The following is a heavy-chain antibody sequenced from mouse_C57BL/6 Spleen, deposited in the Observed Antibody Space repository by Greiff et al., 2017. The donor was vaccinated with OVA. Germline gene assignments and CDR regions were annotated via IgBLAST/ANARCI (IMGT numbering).Heavy chain of an antibody. D-gene: IGHD2-4*01. CDR1: GYTFTSYW. J-gene: IGHJ2*01. CDR3: ARAYDYGEDY. Sequence: QVQLQQPGAELVRPGSSVKLSCKASGYTFTSYWMHWVKQRPIQGLEWIGNIDPSDSETHYNQKFKDKATLTVDKSSSTAYMQLSSLTSEDSAVYYCARAYDYGEDYWGQGTTLTVSS. V-gene: IGHV1-52*01. CDR2: IDPSDSET.